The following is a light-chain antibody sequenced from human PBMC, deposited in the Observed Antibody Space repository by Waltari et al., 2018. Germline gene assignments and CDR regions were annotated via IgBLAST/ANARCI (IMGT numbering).Light chain of an antibody. CDR3: QQYGSSVLYT. J-gene: IGKJ2*01. Sequence: VLTQSPGTLSLSPGERATFSCRASQSLTKRYLAWYQQKPGQAPMVLIYGASSRAAGIPDRFSGSGSGTDFTLTISRLEPEDFAVYYCQQYGSSVLYTFGQGTKLEIK. CDR1: QSLTKRY. V-gene: IGKV3-20*01. CDR2: GAS.